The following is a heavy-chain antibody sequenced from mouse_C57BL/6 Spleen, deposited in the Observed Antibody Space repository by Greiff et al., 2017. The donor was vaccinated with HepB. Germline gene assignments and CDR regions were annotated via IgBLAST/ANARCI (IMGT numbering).Heavy chain of an antibody. D-gene: IGHD2-4*01. CDR2: IDPSDSYT. J-gene: IGHJ4*01. CDR3: AKRGYDYGGYYAMDY. V-gene: IGHV1-59*01. Sequence: QVQLQQPGAELVRPGTSVKLSCKASGYTFTSYWMHWVKQRPGQGLEWIGVIDPSDSYTNYNQKFKGKATLTVDTSSSKAYMQLIRLTSEDSAVYCCAKRGYDYGGYYAMDYWGQGTSVTVSS. CDR1: GYTFTSYW.